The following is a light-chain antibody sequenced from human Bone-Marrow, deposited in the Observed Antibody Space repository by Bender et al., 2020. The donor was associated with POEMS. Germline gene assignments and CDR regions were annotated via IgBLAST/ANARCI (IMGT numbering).Light chain of an antibody. V-gene: IGLV1-40*01. CDR1: ISNLGSGHD. CDR2: DVT. J-gene: IGLJ1*01. Sequence: QSVLTQPSSVSGALGQRATVSCTGDISNLGSGHDVNWYQQRPGAAPKLLIYDVTARPSGVSPRFGGSKSGNSASLTISGLQAEDEGDYFCSSFANTTTLLVFGTGTHVTVL. CDR3: SSFANTTTLLV.